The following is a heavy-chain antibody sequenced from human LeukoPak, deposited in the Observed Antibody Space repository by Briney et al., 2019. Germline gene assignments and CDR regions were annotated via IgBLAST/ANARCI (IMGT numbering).Heavy chain of an antibody. D-gene: IGHD6-19*01. V-gene: IGHV1-3*01. CDR2: INAGNGNT. J-gene: IGHJ4*02. Sequence: ASVKVSCKASGYTFTSYAMHWVHQAPGQRLEWMGWINAGNGNTKYSQKFQGRVTITRDTSASTAYMELSSLRSEDTAVYYCARVGSYSSGPFDYWGQGTLVTVSS. CDR3: ARVGSYSSGPFDY. CDR1: GYTFTSYA.